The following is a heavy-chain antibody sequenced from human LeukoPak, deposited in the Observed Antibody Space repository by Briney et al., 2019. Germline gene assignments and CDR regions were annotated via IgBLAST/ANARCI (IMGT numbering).Heavy chain of an antibody. CDR3: AARTTYYYYMDV. CDR1: GGSIRSYY. CDR2: IYYSGST. V-gene: IGHV4-59*01. D-gene: IGHD1-1*01. Sequence: SETLSLTCTVSGGSIRSYYWSWIRQPPGKGLEGIGYIYYSGSTNYNPSLKSRVTISVDTSKNQFSLKLSSVTAADTAVYYCAARTTYYYYMDVWGKGTTVTVSS. J-gene: IGHJ6*03.